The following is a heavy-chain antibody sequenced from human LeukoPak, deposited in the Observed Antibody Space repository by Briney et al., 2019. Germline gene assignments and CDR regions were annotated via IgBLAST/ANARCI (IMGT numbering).Heavy chain of an antibody. CDR2: IWYDGSNK. V-gene: IGHV3-33*06. CDR3: AKALIGYYYDSSGLDFDY. CDR1: GFTFSSYG. D-gene: IGHD3-22*01. Sequence: GGSLRLPCAASGFTFSSYGMHWVRQAPGKGLEWVAVIWYDGSNKYYADSVKGRFTISRDNSKNTLYLQMNSLRAEDTAVYYCAKALIGYYYDSSGLDFDYWGQGTLVTVSS. J-gene: IGHJ4*02.